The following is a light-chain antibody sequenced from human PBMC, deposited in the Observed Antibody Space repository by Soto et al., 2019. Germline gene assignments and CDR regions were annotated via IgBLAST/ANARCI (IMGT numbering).Light chain of an antibody. J-gene: IGLJ1*01. V-gene: IGLV2-11*01. CDR1: SSDVGGHNY. Sequence: QSALTQPRSVSGSHGQSVTISCTGTSSDVGGHNYVSWYQQHPGKAPKLMISSVSKRPSGVPDRFSGSKSGNTASLTISGLQAEDEADYYCCSYAGSYTYVFGTGTKMTVL. CDR3: CSYAGSYTYV. CDR2: SVS.